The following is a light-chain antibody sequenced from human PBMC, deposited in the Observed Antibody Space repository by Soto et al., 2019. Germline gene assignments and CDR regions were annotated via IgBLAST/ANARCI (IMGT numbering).Light chain of an antibody. Sequence: EIVLTQSPGPLSLSPGERATLSCRASQSVSSTYLAWYQQNPGQAPRLLIYGASSRATGIPDRFSRSGSWTYFPLTISRLEPEDFAVYFCQQYCSSSYTFGQGTKLEIK. J-gene: IGKJ2*01. CDR3: QQYCSSSYT. V-gene: IGKV3-20*01. CDR2: GAS. CDR1: QSVSSTY.